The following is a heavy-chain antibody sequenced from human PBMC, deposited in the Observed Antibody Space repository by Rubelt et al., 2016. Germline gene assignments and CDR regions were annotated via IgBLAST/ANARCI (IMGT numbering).Heavy chain of an antibody. CDR1: GGSISSSSYY. D-gene: IGHD5-12*01. CDR3: ARGVQWLRLAKSYYYFDY. CDR2: IYYSGST. Sequence: QLQLQESGPGLVKPSETLSLTCTVSGGSISSSSYYWGWIRQPPGKGLEWIGSIYYSGSTYYNPSLKSRVTISVDTSKNQFSLKLSSVTAADTAVYYCARGVQWLRLAKSYYYFDYWGQGTLVTVSS. V-gene: IGHV4-39*01. J-gene: IGHJ4*02.